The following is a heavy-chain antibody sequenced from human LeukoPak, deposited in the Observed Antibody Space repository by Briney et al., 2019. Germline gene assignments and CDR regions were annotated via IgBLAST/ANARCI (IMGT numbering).Heavy chain of an antibody. CDR3: AGEYYDILTVPQNWGFDP. Sequence: SETLSLTCSVSGASISSSSYYWGWIRQSPGKGLEWIGSVYYSGKTHVNPSLKSRVTILIDLAKDQFSLKLSSVTAADTAVYYCAGEYYDILTVPQNWGFDPWGQGTLVTVSS. CDR2: VYYSGKT. D-gene: IGHD3-9*01. J-gene: IGHJ5*02. V-gene: IGHV4-39*07. CDR1: GASISSSSYY.